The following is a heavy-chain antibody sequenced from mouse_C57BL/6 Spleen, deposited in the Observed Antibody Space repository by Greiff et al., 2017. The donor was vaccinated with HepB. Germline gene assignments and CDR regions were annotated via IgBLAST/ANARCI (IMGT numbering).Heavy chain of an antibody. Sequence: VQLQQSGPELVKPGASVKLSCKASGYTFTNYCMNWVKQSHGQSLEWIGNINPNNGGTNYNQKFKGKATLTVDKSSSTAYMELRSLTSEDSAVYYCARDCDEGFAYWGQGTLVTVSS. CDR3: ARDCDEGFAY. CDR2: INPNNGGT. CDR1: GYTFTNYC. V-gene: IGHV1-26*01. J-gene: IGHJ3*01.